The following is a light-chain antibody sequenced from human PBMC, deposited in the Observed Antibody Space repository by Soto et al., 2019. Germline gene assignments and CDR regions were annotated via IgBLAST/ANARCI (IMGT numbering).Light chain of an antibody. CDR2: EVS. CDR1: SSDVGSYNL. CDR3: CSYAGYMV. J-gene: IGLJ2*01. V-gene: IGLV2-23*02. Sequence: QSALTQPASVSGSPGQSITISCTGTSSDVGSYNLVSWYQQHPGKAPKLMIYEVSKRPSGVSDRFSGSKSGNTASLTISGLQAEDEGDYYCCSYAGYMVFGGGTKVTLL.